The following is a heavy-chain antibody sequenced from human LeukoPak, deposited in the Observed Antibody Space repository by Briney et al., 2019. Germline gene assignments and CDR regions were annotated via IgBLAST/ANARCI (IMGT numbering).Heavy chain of an antibody. J-gene: IGHJ3*02. D-gene: IGHD6-13*01. Sequence: PSETLSLTCTVSGGSISSYYWSWIRQPPGKGLEWIGYIYYSGSTNYNPSLKSRVTISVDTSKNQFSLKLSSVTAADTAVYYCARDAIATDAFDIWGQGTMVTVSS. CDR3: ARDAIATDAFDI. CDR2: IYYSGST. V-gene: IGHV4-59*01. CDR1: GGSISSYY.